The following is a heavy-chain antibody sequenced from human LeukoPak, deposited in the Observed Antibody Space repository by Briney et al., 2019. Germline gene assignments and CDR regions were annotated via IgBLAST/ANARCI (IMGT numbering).Heavy chain of an antibody. V-gene: IGHV3-48*01. D-gene: IGHD6-13*01. CDR3: ARDQIGSW. J-gene: IGHJ4*02. Sequence: QPGGSLRLSCAASGFTFSSYSMNWVRQAPGKGLEWVSFIIGSGDLIYYADSVKGRFTISRDNAKKSVYLQMDSLRVEDTAVYYCARDQIGSWWGQGTLVIVSS. CDR2: IIGSGDLI. CDR1: GFTFSSYS.